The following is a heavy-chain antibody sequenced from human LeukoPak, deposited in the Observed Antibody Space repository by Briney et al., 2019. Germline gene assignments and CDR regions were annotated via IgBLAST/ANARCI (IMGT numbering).Heavy chain of an antibody. Sequence: PGGSLRLSCAASTFTFSTYVMGWVRRARGKGLEWVSVTTASGDRAYYADSVKGRFTISRDNSKNTLYLQMDSLRAEDTAVYYCAKDVNDYQGAFDIWGQGTMVTVSS. CDR2: TTASGDRA. V-gene: IGHV3-23*01. J-gene: IGHJ3*02. D-gene: IGHD4-11*01. CDR1: TFTFSTYV. CDR3: AKDVNDYQGAFDI.